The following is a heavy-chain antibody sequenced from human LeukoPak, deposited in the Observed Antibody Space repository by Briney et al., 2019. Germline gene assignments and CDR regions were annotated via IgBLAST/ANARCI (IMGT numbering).Heavy chain of an antibody. CDR3: AKDLDGSGSYPFDY. CDR2: ISYDGSNK. CDR1: GFTFSSYG. D-gene: IGHD3-10*01. J-gene: IGHJ4*02. Sequence: GTSLRLSCAASGFTFSSYGMHWVRQAPGKGLEWVAVISYDGSNKYYADSVKGRFTISRDNSKNTLYLQMNSLRAEDTAVYYCAKDLDGSGSYPFDYWGQGTLVTVSS. V-gene: IGHV3-30*18.